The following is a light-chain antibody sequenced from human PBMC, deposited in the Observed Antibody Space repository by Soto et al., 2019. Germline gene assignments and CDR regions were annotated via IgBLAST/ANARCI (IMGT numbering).Light chain of an antibody. V-gene: IGKV1-33*01. Sequence: DIQMTQSPSSLSASVGDRVTITCQASQDISNYLNWYQQKPGKAPQLLIYDASNLETGVPSRFSGSVSGTDFTFTISSLQPEDIATYYCQQYDNLPLTFGGGTKVEIK. CDR3: QQYDNLPLT. J-gene: IGKJ4*01. CDR2: DAS. CDR1: QDISNY.